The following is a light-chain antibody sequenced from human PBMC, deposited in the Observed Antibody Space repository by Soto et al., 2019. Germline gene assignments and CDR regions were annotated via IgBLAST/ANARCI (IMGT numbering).Light chain of an antibody. J-gene: IGKJ1*01. CDR3: AQIYTAQWT. Sequence: DLHVTQSPSSLPASLGDRVTITCRASENIKNYLIWYQQKPGKAPKLLIYGASTLKTGVPSRFSGSGSGTDFNFTIRGLQPDDFATYYCAQIYTAQWTFGQGTRV. CDR1: ENIKNY. CDR2: GAS. V-gene: IGKV1-39*01.